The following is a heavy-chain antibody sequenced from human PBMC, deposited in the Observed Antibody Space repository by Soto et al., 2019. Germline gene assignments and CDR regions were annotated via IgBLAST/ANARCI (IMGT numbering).Heavy chain of an antibody. Sequence: SETLSLTCTVSGGSISSSSYYWGWNRQPPGKGLEWIGSIYYSGSTYYNPSLKSRVTISVDTSKNQFSLKLSSVTAADTAVYYCAKRLTGTTDPYYYYGMDVWGQGTTVTVSS. V-gene: IGHV4-39*01. CDR2: IYYSGST. CDR3: AKRLTGTTDPYYYYGMDV. J-gene: IGHJ6*02. D-gene: IGHD1-7*01. CDR1: GGSISSSSYY.